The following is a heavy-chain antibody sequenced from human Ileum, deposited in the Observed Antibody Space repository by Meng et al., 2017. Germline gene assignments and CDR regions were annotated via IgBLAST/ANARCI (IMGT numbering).Heavy chain of an antibody. J-gene: IGHJ4*02. D-gene: IGHD3-16*01. CDR1: GFMFSDYT. CDR2: ISGSGGNT. CDR3: AKPAGGG. Sequence: EVQLLESGGGLVQPGWSLRRSCAASGFMFSDYTLTWVRQAPGKGLEWVSGISGSGGNTYYADSVRGRFTISRDNPKNTVSLQMNSLTAEDTAVYYCAKPAGGGWGQGTLVTVSS. V-gene: IGHV3-23*01.